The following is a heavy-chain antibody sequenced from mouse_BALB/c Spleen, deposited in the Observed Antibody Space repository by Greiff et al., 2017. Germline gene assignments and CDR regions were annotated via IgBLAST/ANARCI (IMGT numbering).Heavy chain of an antibody. V-gene: IGHV1-15*01. CDR2: IDPETGGT. CDR1: GYTFTDYE. J-gene: IGHJ2*01. Sequence: VQLQQSGAELVRPGASVTLSCKASGYTFTDYEMHWVKQTPVHGLEWIGAIDPETGGTAYNQKFKGKATLTADKSSSTAYMELRSLTSEDSAVYYCKKLTTATGNYFDYWGQGTTLTVSS. CDR3: KKLTTATGNYFDY. D-gene: IGHD1-2*01.